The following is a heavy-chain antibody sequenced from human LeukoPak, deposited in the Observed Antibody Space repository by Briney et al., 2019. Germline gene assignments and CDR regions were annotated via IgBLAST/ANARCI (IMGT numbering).Heavy chain of an antibody. D-gene: IGHD1-1*01. Sequence: SETLSLTCTVSGGSISSYYWSWIRQPPGKGLEWIGEINHSGSTNYNPSLKRRVTISVDTSKTQFSLKLSSVTAADTAVYYCARRSVDPGYYYMDVWGKGTTVTVSS. CDR1: GGSISSYY. CDR2: INHSGST. CDR3: ARRSVDPGYYYMDV. V-gene: IGHV4-34*01. J-gene: IGHJ6*03.